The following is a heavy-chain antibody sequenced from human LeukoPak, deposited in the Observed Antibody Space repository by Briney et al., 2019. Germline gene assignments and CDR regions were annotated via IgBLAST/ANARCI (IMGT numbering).Heavy chain of an antibody. CDR2: VYKDGKM. CDR1: GFTVSSTY. CDR3: ASRHCSGGDCYFAGADPFDH. V-gene: IGHV3-53*01. J-gene: IGHJ4*02. Sequence: GGSLGLSCAASGFTVSSTYMSWVRQSPGKGLEWVSVVYKDGKMFYIDSVEGRFAISRDTSKNTVYLQMNNLRAEDTAVYYCASRHCSGGDCYFAGADPFDHWGQGTLVTVSS. D-gene: IGHD2-21*01.